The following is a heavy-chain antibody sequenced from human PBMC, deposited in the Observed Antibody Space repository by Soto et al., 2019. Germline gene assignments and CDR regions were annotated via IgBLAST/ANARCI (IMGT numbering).Heavy chain of an antibody. CDR3: ARVGSGYYNYYFDY. Sequence: ASVKVSCKASGYTFTSYGISWVRQAPGQGLEWMGWISAYNGNTIYAQKLQGRVTMTTDTSTSTAYMELRSLRSDDTAVYYCARVGSGYYNYYFDYWGQGTLVTVSS. CDR2: ISAYNGNT. J-gene: IGHJ4*02. D-gene: IGHD3-22*01. V-gene: IGHV1-18*01. CDR1: GYTFTSYG.